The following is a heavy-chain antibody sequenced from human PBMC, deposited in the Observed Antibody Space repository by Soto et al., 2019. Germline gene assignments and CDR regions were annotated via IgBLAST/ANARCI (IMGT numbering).Heavy chain of an antibody. V-gene: IGHV5-51*01. D-gene: IGHD5-18*01. CDR2: IYPGDSDT. Sequence: PGESLKISCKGSGYSFTSYWIGWVRQMPGKGLEWMGIIYPGDSDTRYSPSFQGQVTISADKSIGTAYLQWSSLKASDTAMYYCARHTAAEGSAMVTTVSFRYYYYYMDVWGKGTTVTVSS. CDR3: ARHTAAEGSAMVTTVSFRYYYYYMDV. J-gene: IGHJ6*03. CDR1: GYSFTSYW.